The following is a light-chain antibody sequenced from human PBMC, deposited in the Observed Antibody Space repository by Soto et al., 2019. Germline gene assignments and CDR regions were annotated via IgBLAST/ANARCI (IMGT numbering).Light chain of an antibody. CDR2: GAS. CDR3: KQYGSSPYT. CDR1: QSVSSSY. J-gene: IGKJ2*01. V-gene: IGKV3-20*01. Sequence: EIVLTRSPGTLSLSPGERATLSCRASQSVSSSYLAWYQQKPGQAPRLLIYGASSRATGIPDRFSGSGSGTDFTLTISRLEPEDFAVYYCKQYGSSPYTFGQGTKLEIK.